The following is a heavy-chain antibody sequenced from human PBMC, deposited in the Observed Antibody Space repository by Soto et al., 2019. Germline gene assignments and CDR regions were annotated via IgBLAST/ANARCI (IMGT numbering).Heavy chain of an antibody. CDR2: LHHSGDT. J-gene: IGHJ4*02. D-gene: IGHD3-10*01. CDR3: ARFPLWFGELDY. CDR1: GASIGSGSYS. Sequence: QLQLQESGSGLVRPSQTLSLTCTVSGASIGSGSYSWNWIRQPPGKGLEWIGYLHHSGDTYFNPSLRRRVSISVDRSNNQXSXKLISXTAADTAVYYCARFPLWFGELDYWGQGALVTV. V-gene: IGHV4-30-2*01.